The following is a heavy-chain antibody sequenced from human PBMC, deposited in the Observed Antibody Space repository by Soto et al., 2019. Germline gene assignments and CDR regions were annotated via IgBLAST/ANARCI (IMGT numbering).Heavy chain of an antibody. CDR2: ISWDGLAQ. CDR1: GFPFSRYG. CDR3: AKETIQVGGPNYFAY. V-gene: IGHV3-30*18. D-gene: IGHD1-1*01. J-gene: IGHJ4*02. Sequence: VQLVESEGGVVQPGRSLRLLCEASGFPFSRYGMHWVRQAPGMGLEWVAVISWDGLAQYYGDSVRGRFTISRDNSQSTLYLQMNSLRTEATAIYYCAKETIQVGGPNYFAYWGQGVLVTVSS.